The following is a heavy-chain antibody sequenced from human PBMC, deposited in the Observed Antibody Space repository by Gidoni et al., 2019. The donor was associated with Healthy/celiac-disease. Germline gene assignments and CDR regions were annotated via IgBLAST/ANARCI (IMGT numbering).Heavy chain of an antibody. CDR3: AKDDDYYDSSGYWGDY. CDR1: GSTFISYA. D-gene: IGHD3-22*01. J-gene: IGHJ4*02. CDR2: ISGSSGST. Sequence: EVQLLESGGGLVQPGRSLRLSCSASGSTFISYAMSWVRQAPGKGLEWVSAISGSSGSTYYADSVKGRFTISRDNAKNTLYLQMNSLRAEDTAVYYCAKDDDYYDSSGYWGDYWGQGTLVTVSS. V-gene: IGHV3-23*01.